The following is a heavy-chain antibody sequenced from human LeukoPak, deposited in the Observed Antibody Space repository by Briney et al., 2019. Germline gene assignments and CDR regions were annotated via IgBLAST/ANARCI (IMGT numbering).Heavy chain of an antibody. D-gene: IGHD3-10*01. V-gene: IGHV3-33*06. CDR3: AKDHGSEGYYYMDV. CDR2: IWSDGSNK. J-gene: IGHJ6*03. CDR1: GFTFSSYG. Sequence: GGSLRLSCAASGFTFSSYGMHWVREAPGRGLERVAVIWSDGSNKYYADSVKGRFTISRDNSKNTLSLQMNSLRAEDTAVYYCAKDHGSEGYYYMDVWGKGTTVTVSS.